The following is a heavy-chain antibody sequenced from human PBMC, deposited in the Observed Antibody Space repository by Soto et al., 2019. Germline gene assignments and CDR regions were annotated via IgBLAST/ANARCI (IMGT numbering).Heavy chain of an antibody. V-gene: IGHV1-24*01. CDR2: FDPEDGET. D-gene: IGHD2-15*01. CDR3: ATAPSVVVVVAALDY. J-gene: IGHJ4*02. CDR1: GYTLPELS. Sequence: GASVEVSCKVSGYTLPELSMHWVRQAPGKGLEWMGGFDPEDGETIYAQKFQGRVTMTEDTSTDTAYMELSSLRSEDTAVYYCATAPSVVVVVAALDYWGQGTLVTVSS.